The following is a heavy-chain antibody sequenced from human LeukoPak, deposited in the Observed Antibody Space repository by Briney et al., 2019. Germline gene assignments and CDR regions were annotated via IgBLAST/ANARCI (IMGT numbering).Heavy chain of an antibody. V-gene: IGHV4-59*08. CDR1: GGSISSYY. J-gene: IGHJ4*02. CDR3: ARRRRDGYKRFDY. D-gene: IGHD5-24*01. CDR2: IYYSGST. Sequence: PSETLSLTCTVSGGSISSYYWSWIRQPPGKGLEWIGYIYYSGSTYYNPSLKSRVTISVDTSKNQFSLKLSSVTAADTAVYYCARRRRDGYKRFDYWGQGTLVTVSS.